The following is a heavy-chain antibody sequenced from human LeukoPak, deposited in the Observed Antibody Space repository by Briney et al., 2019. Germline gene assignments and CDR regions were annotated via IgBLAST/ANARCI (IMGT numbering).Heavy chain of an antibody. CDR3: RRRRGVIILFGDVIVPSIDY. V-gene: IGHV3-23*01. J-gene: IGHJ4*02. D-gene: IGHD3-10*01. CDR1: GFSFSSYA. Sequence: GGSLRLSCAPSGFSFSSYAMNWVSQAPGTGLEWVSAISGSGGTTYYADSVKGRFTISRDNSKNTLYLQMNSLRAEDTAEYYGRRRRGVIILFGDVIVPSIDYWGQGTLVTVSS. CDR2: ISGSGGTT.